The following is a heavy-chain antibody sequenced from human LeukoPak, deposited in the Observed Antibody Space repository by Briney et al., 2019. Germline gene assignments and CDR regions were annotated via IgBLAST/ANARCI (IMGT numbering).Heavy chain of an antibody. J-gene: IGHJ4*02. D-gene: IGHD2-15*01. CDR1: GGSISSSSYY. CDR3: ARDREVVVAAPAPFDY. CDR2: IYYSGST. V-gene: IGHV4-39*07. Sequence: NPSETLSLTCTVSGGSISSSSYYWGWIRQPPGKGLEWIGSIYYSGSTYYNPSLKSRVTISVDTSKNQFSLKLSSVTAADTAVYYCARDREVVVAAPAPFDYWGQGTLVTVSS.